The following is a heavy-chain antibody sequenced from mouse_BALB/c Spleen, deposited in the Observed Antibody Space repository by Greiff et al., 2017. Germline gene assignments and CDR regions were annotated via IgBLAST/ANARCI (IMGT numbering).Heavy chain of an antibody. J-gene: IGHJ4*01. D-gene: IGHD2-13*01. CDR2: ISSGGST. CDR3: ARGRGDAPYAMDY. CDR1: GFTFSSYA. Sequence: EVQGVESGGGLVKPGGSLKLSCAASGFTFSSYAMSWVRQTPEKRLEWVASISSGGSTYYPDSVKGRFTISRDNARNILYLQMSSLRSEDTAMYYCARGRGDAPYAMDYWGQGTSVTVSS. V-gene: IGHV5-6-5*01.